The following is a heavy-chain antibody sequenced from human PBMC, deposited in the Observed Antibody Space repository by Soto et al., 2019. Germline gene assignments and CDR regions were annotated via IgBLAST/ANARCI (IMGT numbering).Heavy chain of an antibody. D-gene: IGHD2-15*01. CDR2: IGTAGDT. V-gene: IGHV3-13*01. CDR3: ARDGGGGTYEGTFDY. CDR1: GFTFSSYD. Sequence: EVQLVESGGGLVQPGGSLRLSCAASGFTFSSYDMHWVRQATGKGLEWVSAIGTAGDTYYPGSVKGRFTISRENAKNSLYLQMNSLRAGDTAVYYCARDGGGGTYEGTFDYWGQGTLVTVSS. J-gene: IGHJ4*02.